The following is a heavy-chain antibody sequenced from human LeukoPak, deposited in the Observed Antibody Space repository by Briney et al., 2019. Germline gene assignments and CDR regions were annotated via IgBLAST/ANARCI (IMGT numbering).Heavy chain of an antibody. V-gene: IGHV4-39*01. CDR3: ARPTDSSSWYTFVY. CDR2: IYYSGST. D-gene: IGHD6-13*01. J-gene: IGHJ4*02. CDR1: GGSISSSSNY. Sequence: SETLSLTCTVSGGSISSSSNYWGWIRQPPGKGLEWLGSIYYSGSTYYYPSLKSPVTISVDTSKNQFSLKLSSVTAADTAVYYCARPTDSSSWYTFVYWGQGTLVTVSS.